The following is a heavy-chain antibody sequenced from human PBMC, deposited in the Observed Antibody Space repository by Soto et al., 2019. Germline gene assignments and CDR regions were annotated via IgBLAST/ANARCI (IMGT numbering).Heavy chain of an antibody. V-gene: IGHV4-34*01. CDR3: ARGLGGSIVLMVYADPKLHYFDY. Sequence: SETLSLTCAVYGGSFSGYYWSWIRQPPGKGLEWIGEINHSGSTNYNPSLKSRVTISVDTSKNQFSLKLSSVTAADTAVYYCARGLGGSIVLMVYADPKLHYFDYRGQGTLVTVSS. D-gene: IGHD2-8*01. CDR1: GGSFSGYY. J-gene: IGHJ4*02. CDR2: INHSGST.